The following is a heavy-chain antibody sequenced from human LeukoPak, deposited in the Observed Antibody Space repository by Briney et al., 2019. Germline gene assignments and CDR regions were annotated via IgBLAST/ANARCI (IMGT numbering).Heavy chain of an antibody. V-gene: IGHV3-66*01. CDR2: IYSDGST. CDR3: ARDPGYDYGYDY. Sequence: GGSLRLSCAASGFTVSDNYMSWVRQAPGKGLEWVSVIYSDGSTYYADSVKGRFTISRDNSKNTLYPQMNSLRAEDTAVYYCARDPGYDYGYDYWGQGTLVTVSS. J-gene: IGHJ4*02. D-gene: IGHD5-18*01. CDR1: GFTVSDNY.